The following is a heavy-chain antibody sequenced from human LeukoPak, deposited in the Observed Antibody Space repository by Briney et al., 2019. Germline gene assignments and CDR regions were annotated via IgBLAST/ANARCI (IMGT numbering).Heavy chain of an antibody. CDR3: ARDRLCPDY. V-gene: IGHV4-38-2*02. CDR2: IYNSGST. CDR1: GYSISSGYY. Sequence: SVTLSLNCTGSGYSISSGYYWGWIRQPPGKGLEWIGSIYNSGSTSHYPHLKSRVTISVDTSENQFSLRLSSVAAADTAVYYCARDRLCPDYWGQGTLVTVSS. D-gene: IGHD2-2*01. J-gene: IGHJ4*02.